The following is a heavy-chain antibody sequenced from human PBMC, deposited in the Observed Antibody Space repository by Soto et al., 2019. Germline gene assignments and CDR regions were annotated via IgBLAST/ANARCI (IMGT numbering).Heavy chain of an antibody. CDR2: IYYSGST. J-gene: IGHJ4*02. V-gene: IGHV4-59*01. CDR1: GGSISSYY. D-gene: IGHD3-16*01. CDR3: ARDPYI. Sequence: PSETLSLTSTVSGGSISSYYWSWIRQPPGKGLEWIGYIYYSGSTNYNPSLKSRVTISVDTSKNQFSLKLSSVTAADTAVYYCARDPYIWGQGTLVTVSS.